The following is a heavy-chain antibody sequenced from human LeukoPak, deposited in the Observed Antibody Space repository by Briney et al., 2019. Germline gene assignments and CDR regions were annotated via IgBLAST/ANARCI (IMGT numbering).Heavy chain of an antibody. V-gene: IGHV4-34*01. CDR3: ARGRVAATSVTGY. CDR1: SGSLSGYY. CDR2: INHSGST. J-gene: IGHJ4*02. D-gene: IGHD2-15*01. Sequence: ASETLSLTCAVYSGSLSGYYWSWIRQSPGKGLEWIGEINHSGSTNYNPFLKSRVTISVDTSMIYFSLRLGSVTAADTAVYYCARGRVAATSVTGYWGLGTLVTVSS.